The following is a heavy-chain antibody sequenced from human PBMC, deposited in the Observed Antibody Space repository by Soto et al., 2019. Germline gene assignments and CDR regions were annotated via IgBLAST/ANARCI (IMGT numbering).Heavy chain of an antibody. J-gene: IGHJ4*02. CDR1: GFTFSSYS. CDR2: ISSSSSTI. CDR3: ARRNDFWSGYYTSAGVDY. D-gene: IGHD3-3*01. Sequence: HPGGSLRLSCAASGFTFSSYSMNWVRQAPGKGLEWVSYISSSSSTIYYADSVKGRFTISRDNAKNSLYLQMNSLRAEDTAVYYCARRNDFWSGYYTSAGVDYWGQGTLVTVSS. V-gene: IGHV3-48*01.